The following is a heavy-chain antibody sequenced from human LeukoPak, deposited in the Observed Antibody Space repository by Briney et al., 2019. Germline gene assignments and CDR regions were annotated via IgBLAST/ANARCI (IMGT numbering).Heavy chain of an antibody. V-gene: IGHV4-61*03. CDR1: GASVSSDGFW. CDR3: ARIGGVFHH. Sequence: SETLSLTCAVSGASVSSDGFWWNWVRQPPGKGLEWIGQIGYSGTTNYKPSLKSRLTISTDASNNHFSLRLTSVTPADTAVYYCARIGGVFHHWGQGTLVTVSS. J-gene: IGHJ1*01. CDR2: IGYSGTT. D-gene: IGHD3-10*01.